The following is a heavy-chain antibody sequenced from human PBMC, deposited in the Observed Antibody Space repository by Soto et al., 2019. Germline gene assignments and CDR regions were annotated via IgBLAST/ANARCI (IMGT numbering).Heavy chain of an antibody. Sequence: PGGSLRLSCAASGFTFSSHPMTWVRQAPGKGLEWVAIIDISGATTHYGESVKGRFTLSRDSSKKTVYLQMNRLRAEDAAVYYCTKDRVPDGIYSFDYWAQGALVTVSS. CDR1: GFTFSSHP. D-gene: IGHD2-15*01. CDR2: IDISGATT. J-gene: IGHJ4*02. CDR3: TKDRVPDGIYSFDY. V-gene: IGHV3-23*01.